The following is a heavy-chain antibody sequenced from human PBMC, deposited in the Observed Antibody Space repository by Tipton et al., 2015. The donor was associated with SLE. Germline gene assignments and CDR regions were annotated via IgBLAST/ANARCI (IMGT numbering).Heavy chain of an antibody. CDR1: GDSINSKTYY. V-gene: IGHV4-39*07. Sequence: PGLVKPSETLSLTCRVSGDSINSKTYYWGWIRQPPGKGLEWIVSIYDNADTYYNPSLTSRVTISADTSKNQFSLRLTSVTAADTALYYCGRARVGMGYVFDIWGQGTMVTVSS. J-gene: IGHJ3*02. CDR3: GRARVGMGYVFDI. CDR2: IYDNADT. D-gene: IGHD5-24*01.